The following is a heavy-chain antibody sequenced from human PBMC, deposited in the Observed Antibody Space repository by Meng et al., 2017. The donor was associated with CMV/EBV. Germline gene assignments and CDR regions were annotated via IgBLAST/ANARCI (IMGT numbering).Heavy chain of an antibody. D-gene: IGHD5-18*01. Sequence: SETLSLTCAVYGGSFSAYYWNWIRQPPGKGLEWIGEINHGGTTNYNPSLKSRVTISIDTSKNQFSLRLSSVTSADTAVYYCATNVDTAMGVFDYWGQGTLVTVSS. V-gene: IGHV4-34*01. CDR3: ATNVDTAMGVFDY. J-gene: IGHJ4*02. CDR1: GGSFSAYY. CDR2: INHGGTT.